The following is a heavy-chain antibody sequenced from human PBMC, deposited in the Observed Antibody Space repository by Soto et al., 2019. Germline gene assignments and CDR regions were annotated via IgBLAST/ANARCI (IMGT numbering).Heavy chain of an antibody. V-gene: IGHV1-2*02. CDR2: INPNSGGT. D-gene: IGHD3-10*01. Sequence: ASVKVSCTASGYTFTGYYMHWVRQAPGQGLEWMGWINPNSGGTNYAQKFQGRVTMTRDTSISTAYMELSRLRSDDTAVYYCARPSMVLLWFGELLPDAFDIWGQGTMVTVSS. CDR3: ARPSMVLLWFGELLPDAFDI. CDR1: GYTFTGYY. J-gene: IGHJ3*02.